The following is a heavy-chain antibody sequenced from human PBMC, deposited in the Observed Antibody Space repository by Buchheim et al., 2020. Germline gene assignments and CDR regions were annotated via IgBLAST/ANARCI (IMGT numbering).Heavy chain of an antibody. J-gene: IGHJ4*02. V-gene: IGHV3-23*01. CDR2: ISGSGTTT. CDR1: GFTLSSYA. CDR3: AKLSGTFHVNEFDN. Sequence: EVQLLESGGGLVQPGGSLRLSCAASGFTLSSYAMSWVRQAPGKGLEWVSFISGSGTTTYYADSVKGRFSISRDISQNTVYLQMNSLRVDDTAVYYCAKLSGTFHVNEFDNWGQGT. D-gene: IGHD1-26*01.